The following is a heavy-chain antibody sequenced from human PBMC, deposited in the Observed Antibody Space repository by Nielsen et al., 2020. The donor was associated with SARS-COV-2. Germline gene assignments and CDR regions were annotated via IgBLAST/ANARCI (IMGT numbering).Heavy chain of an antibody. Sequence: GESLKISCAASGFTFSSYAMSWVRQAPGKGLEWVSGITASGYTAYYADSVKGRFTISRDDSKRTLYLQMNNLRAEDTATYYCAKTRRAQPFDLWGRGTLVTVSS. J-gene: IGHJ2*01. CDR1: GFTFSSYA. CDR3: AKTRRAQPFDL. CDR2: ITASGYTA. V-gene: IGHV3-23*01.